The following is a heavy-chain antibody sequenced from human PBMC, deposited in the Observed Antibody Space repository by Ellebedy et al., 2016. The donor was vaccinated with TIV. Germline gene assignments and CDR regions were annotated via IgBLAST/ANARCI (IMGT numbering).Heavy chain of an antibody. CDR2: IYYSGST. CDR3: ARGPSSWYGGWFDP. V-gene: IGHV4-59*12. D-gene: IGHD6-13*01. Sequence: SETLSLTXTVSGGSISSYYWSWIRQPPGKGLEWIGYIYYSGSTNYNPSLKSRVTISVDTSKNQFSLKLSSVTAADTAVYYCARGPSSWYGGWFDPWGQGTLVTVSS. J-gene: IGHJ5*02. CDR1: GGSISSYY.